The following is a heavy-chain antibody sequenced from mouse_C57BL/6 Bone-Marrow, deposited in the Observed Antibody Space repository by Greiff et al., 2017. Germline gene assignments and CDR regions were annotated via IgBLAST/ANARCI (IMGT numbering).Heavy chain of an antibody. CDR2: ISYDGSN. CDR3: ARGYGNFFDT. V-gene: IGHV3-6*01. J-gene: IGHJ2*01. Sequence: VQLQQSGPGLVKPSQSLSLTCSVTGYSITSGYYWNWIRQFPGNKLEWMGYISYDGSNNYNPSLKNRISITRDTSKNQFFLKLNSVTTEDTATYYCARGYGNFFDTGAKAPLSQSPQ. D-gene: IGHD2-1*01. CDR1: GYSITSGYY.